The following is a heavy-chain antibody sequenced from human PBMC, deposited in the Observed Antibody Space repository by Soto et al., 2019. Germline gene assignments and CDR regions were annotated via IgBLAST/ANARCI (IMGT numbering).Heavy chain of an antibody. CDR1: GFTFTSSA. CDR3: AAGSRYYYYYYMDV. V-gene: IGHV1-58*02. J-gene: IGHJ6*03. D-gene: IGHD6-13*01. CDR2: IVVGSGNT. Sequence: GASVKVSCKASGFTFTSSAMQWVRQARGQRLEWIGWIVVGSGNTNYAQKFQERVTITRDMSTSTAYMELSSLRSEDTAVYYCAAGSRYYYYYYMDVWGKGTTVTVSS.